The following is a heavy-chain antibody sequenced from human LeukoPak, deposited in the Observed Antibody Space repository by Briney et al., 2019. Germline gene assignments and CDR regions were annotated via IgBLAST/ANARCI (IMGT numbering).Heavy chain of an antibody. CDR2: INPNSGGT. Sequence: ASVKVSCKASGYTFTSYGISWVRQAPGQGLEWMGWINPNSGGTNYAQKFQGRVTMTRDTSISTAYMELSRLRSDDTAVYYCARQGSDVDYWGQGTLVTVSS. V-gene: IGHV1-2*02. J-gene: IGHJ4*02. CDR1: GYTFTSYG. CDR3: ARQGSDVDY.